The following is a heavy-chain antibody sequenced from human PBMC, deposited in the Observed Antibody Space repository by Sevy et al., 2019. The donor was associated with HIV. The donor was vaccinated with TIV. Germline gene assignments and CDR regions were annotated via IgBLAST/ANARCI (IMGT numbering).Heavy chain of an antibody. Sequence: GESLKTSCKGSGYSFANYWIGWVRQMPGKGLELIGIIYPRDADTRYSPSFHGQVTISAVKSITPAYLQGSSLKASDTAMYYCARQRAGGEDYFDYWGQGTLVTVSS. J-gene: IGHJ4*02. CDR3: ARQRAGGEDYFDY. CDR2: IYPRDADT. D-gene: IGHD3-16*01. V-gene: IGHV5-51*01. CDR1: GYSFANYW.